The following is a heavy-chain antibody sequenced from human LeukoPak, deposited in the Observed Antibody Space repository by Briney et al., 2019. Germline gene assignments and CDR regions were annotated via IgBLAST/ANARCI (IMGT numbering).Heavy chain of an antibody. CDR1: GGSISSYY. CDR2: IYYSGST. J-gene: IGHJ6*03. D-gene: IGHD3-22*01. V-gene: IGHV4-59*01. Sequence: SETLSLTCTVSGGSISSYYWSWIRQPPGKGLEWIGYIYYSGSTNYNPSLKSRVTISVDTSKNQFSLKLSSVTAADTAVYYCARYGYYDSSGYQRYYYMDVWGKGATVTVSS. CDR3: ARYGYYDSSGYQRYYYMDV.